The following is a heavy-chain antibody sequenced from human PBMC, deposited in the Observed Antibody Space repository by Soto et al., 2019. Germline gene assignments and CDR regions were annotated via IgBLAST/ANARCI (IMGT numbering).Heavy chain of an antibody. J-gene: IGHJ4*02. CDR1: GFTFRSYP. D-gene: IGHD5-18*01. Sequence: QVQLVESGGGVVQPGRSLRLSCAASGFTFRSYPMDWVRQAPGKGLEWVAVISYDGSDKYYADSVKGRFTISRDNSKNTLYLQMNSLRPEDTAVYYCARQERGYSYGTLDYWGQGALVTVSS. V-gene: IGHV3-30-3*01. CDR3: ARQERGYSYGTLDY. CDR2: ISYDGSDK.